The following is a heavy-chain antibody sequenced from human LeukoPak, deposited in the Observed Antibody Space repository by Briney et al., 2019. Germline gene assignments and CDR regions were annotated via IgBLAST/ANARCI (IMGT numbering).Heavy chain of an antibody. Sequence: EASVKVSCKASGYTFTGYYMHWVRQAPGQGLEWMGWINPNSGGTNYAQKFQGRVTMTRDTSISTAYMELSRLRSDDTAVYYCARELQWQDSSGSGYWGQGTLVTVSS. V-gene: IGHV1-2*02. CDR2: INPNSGGT. CDR3: ARELQWQDSSGSGY. CDR1: GYTFTGYY. D-gene: IGHD3-22*01. J-gene: IGHJ4*02.